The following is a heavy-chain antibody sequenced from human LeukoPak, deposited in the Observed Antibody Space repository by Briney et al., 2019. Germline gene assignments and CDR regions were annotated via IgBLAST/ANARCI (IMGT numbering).Heavy chain of an antibody. D-gene: IGHD3-9*01. J-gene: IGHJ4*02. CDR2: ISGSGGTT. CDR1: RFTFSSYA. V-gene: IGHV3-23*01. CDR3: AKGAGNFDWSYHDY. Sequence: PGESLKISCAASRFTFSSYAMSWVRQAPGKGLEWVSAISGSGGTTYNADSVKGRFTISRDNSKNTLYLQLNSLRAEDTAVYYCAKGAGNFDWSYHDYWGQGTLVTASS.